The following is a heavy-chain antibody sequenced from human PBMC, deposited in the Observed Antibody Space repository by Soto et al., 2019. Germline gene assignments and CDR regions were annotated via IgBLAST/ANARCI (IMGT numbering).Heavy chain of an antibody. CDR3: ARDLTREGDYYDRSGYYLDY. CDR1: GYTFTRYY. V-gene: IGHV1-46*01. J-gene: IGHJ4*02. Sequence: ASVKVSCKASGYTFTRYYMHWVRQAPGQGLGLMGIINPSDDATSYAEKFQGRLTMTKDTSTSTVYMEMSSLRSEDTAVYYCARDLTREGDYYDRSGYYLDYWGQGTLVTVSS. D-gene: IGHD3-22*01. CDR2: INPSDDAT.